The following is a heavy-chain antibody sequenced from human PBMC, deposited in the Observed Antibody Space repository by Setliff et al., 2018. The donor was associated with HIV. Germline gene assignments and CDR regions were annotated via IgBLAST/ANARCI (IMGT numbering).Heavy chain of an antibody. J-gene: IGHJ4*02. CDR2: ITSNLNY. CDR3: AKAIRPAAAGTWLGPFDY. V-gene: IGHV3-21*04. CDR1: GFSFSRYT. Sequence: GGSLRLSCVASGFSFSRYTMMWVRQTPGKGLEWVSSITSNLNYKYADSVKGRFTISRDSSKNTLYLQMNSLRAEDTAIYYCAKAIRPAAAGTWLGPFDYWGQGTLVTVSS. D-gene: IGHD6-13*01.